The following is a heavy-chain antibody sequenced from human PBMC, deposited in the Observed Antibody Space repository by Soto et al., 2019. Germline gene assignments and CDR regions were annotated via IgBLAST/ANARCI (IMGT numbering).Heavy chain of an antibody. Sequence: PSETLSLTCTVSGVSIHNSHSFWAWIRQPPGKGLQFIASVYHNGGAHYNSSLKSRVTISVDTANNQVSLRVRSLTAADTAFYYCGRVVEGVTRHTDPDSWGQGILVTVSS. CDR1: GVSIHNSHSF. CDR3: GRVVEGVTRHTDPDS. J-gene: IGHJ5*01. D-gene: IGHD2-21*01. CDR2: VYHNGGA. V-gene: IGHV4-39*01.